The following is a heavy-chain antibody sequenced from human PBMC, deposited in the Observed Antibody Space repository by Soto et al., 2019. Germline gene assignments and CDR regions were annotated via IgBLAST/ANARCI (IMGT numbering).Heavy chain of an antibody. V-gene: IGHV3-23*01. J-gene: IGHJ6*02. CDR3: AKFDYDFWSGYYKSFGMDV. D-gene: IGHD3-3*01. Sequence: GGSLRLSCAASGFTFSSYAMSWVRQAPGKGLEWVSAISGSGGSTYYADSVKGRFTISRDNSKNTLYLQMNSLRAEDTAVYYCAKFDYDFWSGYYKSFGMDVWGQGTTVTVSS. CDR2: ISGSGGST. CDR1: GFTFSSYA.